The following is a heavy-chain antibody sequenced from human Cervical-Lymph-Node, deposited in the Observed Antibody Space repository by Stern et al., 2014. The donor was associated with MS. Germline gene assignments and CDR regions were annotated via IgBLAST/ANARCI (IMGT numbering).Heavy chain of an antibody. V-gene: IGHV1-69*06. J-gene: IGHJ4*02. Sequence: QVQLVESGAEVKKPGSSVKVSCKASGGSFTYYTMNWVRQAPGQGLEWMGRIIPLFDKPDYAQKFQGRVTITADKSTSTAYMEVSSLRSEDTAVYFCARSPDSTESGFFDYWGQGTLVTVSS. CDR2: IIPLFDKP. D-gene: IGHD2-2*01. CDR1: GGSFTYYT. CDR3: ARSPDSTESGFFDY.